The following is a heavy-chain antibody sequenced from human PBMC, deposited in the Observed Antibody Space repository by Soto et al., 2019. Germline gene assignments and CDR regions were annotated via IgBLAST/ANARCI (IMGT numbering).Heavy chain of an antibody. CDR2: ISSSSSYI. CDR3: ARDPVGYSSTYYYYGMDV. Sequence: PGGSLRLSCAASGFTFSSYIMNWVRQAPGKGLEWVSSISSSSSYIYYADSVKGRFTISRDNAKNSLYLQMNSLRAEDTAVYYCARDPVGYSSTYYYYGMDVWGQGTPVTVSS. V-gene: IGHV3-21*01. CDR1: GFTFSSYI. J-gene: IGHJ6*02. D-gene: IGHD6-13*01.